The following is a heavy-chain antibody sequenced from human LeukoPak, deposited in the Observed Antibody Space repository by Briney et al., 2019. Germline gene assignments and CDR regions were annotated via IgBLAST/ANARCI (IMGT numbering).Heavy chain of an antibody. CDR3: AKDTAQYYYYYMDV. V-gene: IGHV3-43D*03. CDR1: GFTFDDYG. Sequence: GGSLRLSCAASGFTFDDYGMDWVGQGPGKGLEWVCLISWDGGSTDYAGSVKGRFTISRDNSKNSLYLQMNSLRAEDTALYYCAKDTAQYYYYYMDVWGKGTTVTVSS. CDR2: ISWDGGST. J-gene: IGHJ6*03.